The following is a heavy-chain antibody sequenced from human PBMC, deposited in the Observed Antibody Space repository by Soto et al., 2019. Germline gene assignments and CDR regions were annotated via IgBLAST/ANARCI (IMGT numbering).Heavy chain of an antibody. CDR2: IYYSGNT. D-gene: IGHD2-2*01. J-gene: IGHJ6*02. CDR1: GGSISSSSYY. CDR3: ARQVATSSTSFYGMDV. Sequence: PSETLSLTCTVSGGSISSSSYYWGWILHPPGKGLEWIANIYYSGNTYYNPSLKSRVTISVDTSKNQFSLKLSSVTAADTAVYYCARQVATSSTSFYGMDVWGQGTTVTVSS. V-gene: IGHV4-39*01.